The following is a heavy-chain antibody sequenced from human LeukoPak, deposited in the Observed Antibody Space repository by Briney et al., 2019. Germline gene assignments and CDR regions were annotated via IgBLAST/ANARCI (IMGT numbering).Heavy chain of an antibody. J-gene: IGHJ4*02. CDR2: ISYDGTNK. D-gene: IGHD5-12*01. CDR3: AQDCAWIEFYF. V-gene: IGHV3-30*04. Sequence: GGSLRLSCAASGFTFSSYAMHWVRQAPGKGLEWVTIISYDGTNKYYADSVKGRFTISRDNSKNTMYLQMNSLRAEDTALYYCAQDCAWIEFYFWGQGTLVTVSS. CDR1: GFTFSSYA.